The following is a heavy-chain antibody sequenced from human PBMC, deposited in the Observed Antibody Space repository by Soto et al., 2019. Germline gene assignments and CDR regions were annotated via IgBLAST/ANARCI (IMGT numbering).Heavy chain of an antibody. CDR2: IDPSDSYT. CDR1: GYSFTSYW. D-gene: IGHD6-6*01. Sequence: PGESLKISCKGSGYSFTSYWISWVRQMPGKGLEWMGRIDPSDSYTNYSPSFQGHVTISADKSISTAYLQWSSLKASDTAMYYCVARRSSSWNYYYGMEVWGQGTKVTVSS. V-gene: IGHV5-10-1*01. J-gene: IGHJ6*02. CDR3: VARRSSSWNYYYGMEV.